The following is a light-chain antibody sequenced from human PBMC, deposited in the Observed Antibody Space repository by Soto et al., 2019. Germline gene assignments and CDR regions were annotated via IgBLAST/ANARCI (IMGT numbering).Light chain of an antibody. Sequence: QSVLTQPASVSRSPGQSITISCTGSSSDIGGYNYVSWYQQYPGKAPKLMIYEVSNRPSGISNRFSASKSGNTASLTISGLQAEDETDYYCSSYTNSDTWVFGGGTQLTVL. CDR3: SSYTNSDTWV. CDR1: SSDIGGYNY. V-gene: IGLV2-14*01. CDR2: EVS. J-gene: IGLJ3*02.